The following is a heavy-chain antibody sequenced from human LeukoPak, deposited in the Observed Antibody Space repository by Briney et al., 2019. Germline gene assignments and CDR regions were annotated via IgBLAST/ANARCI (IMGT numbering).Heavy chain of an antibody. CDR3: ARGMTQEYYYYFYYGDV. J-gene: IGHJ6*03. CDR1: GGSISSYY. CDR2: IYYSGST. Sequence: SETLSLTCTVSGGSISSYYWSWIRQPPGKGLEWIGYIYYSGSTNYNPSLKSRVTISVDTSKNQFSLKLSSVTAADTAVYYCARGMTQEYYYYFYYGDVWGKGTTVTVSS. V-gene: IGHV4-59*01.